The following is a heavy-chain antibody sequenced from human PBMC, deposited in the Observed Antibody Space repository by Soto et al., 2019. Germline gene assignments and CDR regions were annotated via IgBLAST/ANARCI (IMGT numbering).Heavy chain of an antibody. D-gene: IGHD6-6*01. J-gene: IGHJ4*02. CDR1: GFTFSSYW. CDR3: ARVQVAARRGGVDY. V-gene: IGHV3-74*01. CDR2: INSDGSST. Sequence: GGSLRLSCAASGFTFSSYWMYWVRQAPGKGLVWVSRINSDGSSTSYADSVKGRFTISRDNAKNTLYLQMNSLRAEDTAVYYCARVQVAARRGGVDYWGQGTLVTVSS.